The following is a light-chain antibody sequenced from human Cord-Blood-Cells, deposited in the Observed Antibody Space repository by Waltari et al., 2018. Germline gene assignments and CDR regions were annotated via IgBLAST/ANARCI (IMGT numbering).Light chain of an antibody. Sequence: IQLTQSPSSLSASVGDRVTITCRASQGISSYLAWSQQKPGKAPKLLIYAASTLQSGVASRFSGSGSGTDFTLTISSLQPEDFATYYCQQLNSYPLTFGGGTKVEIK. J-gene: IGKJ4*01. CDR3: QQLNSYPLT. CDR1: QGISSY. CDR2: AAS. V-gene: IGKV1-9*01.